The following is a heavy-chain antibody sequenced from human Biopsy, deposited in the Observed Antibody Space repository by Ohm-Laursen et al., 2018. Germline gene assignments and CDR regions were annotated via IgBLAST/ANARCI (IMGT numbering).Heavy chain of an antibody. J-gene: IGHJ5*02. Sequence: ASVTASCKASGYSFTTYDVNWVRQARGQGLEWMGWMIPNSGKTGYAQRFQGRVTLTMNTSIGTAYMELSGLRSEDTAVYYCARGSPRRVSIFEASIYWFDTWGQGTLVTVSS. D-gene: IGHD6-6*01. CDR2: MIPNSGKT. CDR1: GYSFTTYD. V-gene: IGHV1-8*01. CDR3: ARGSPRRVSIFEASIYWFDT.